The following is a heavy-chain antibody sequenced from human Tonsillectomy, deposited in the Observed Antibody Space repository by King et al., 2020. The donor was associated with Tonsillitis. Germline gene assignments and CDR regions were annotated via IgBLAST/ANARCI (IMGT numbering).Heavy chain of an antibody. D-gene: IGHD3-10*01. CDR3: ASLSITMIRGVTDY. Sequence: VQLQESGPGLVKPSQTLSLTCTVSGGSISSGDYYWTWIRQPPGKGLEWIGYIYYSGGTYYNPPLKSRVTLSMDTSKNQFSLKLSSVTAADTAVYYCASLSITMIRGVTDYWGQGTLVTVSS. V-gene: IGHV4-30-4*01. CDR2: IYYSGGT. CDR1: GGSISSGDYY. J-gene: IGHJ4*02.